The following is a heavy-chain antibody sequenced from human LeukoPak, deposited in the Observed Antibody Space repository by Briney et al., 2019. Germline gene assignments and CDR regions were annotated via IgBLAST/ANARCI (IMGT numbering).Heavy chain of an antibody. CDR3: AELGITMIGGV. CDR1: GFTFSSYS. Sequence: GGSLRLSCAASGFTFSSYSMNWVRQATGKGLEWVSAIGTAGDTYYPGSVKGRFTISRDNAKNSLYLQMNSLRAEDTAVYYCAELGITMIGGVWGKGTTVTISS. J-gene: IGHJ6*04. D-gene: IGHD3-10*02. CDR2: IGTAGDT. V-gene: IGHV3-13*01.